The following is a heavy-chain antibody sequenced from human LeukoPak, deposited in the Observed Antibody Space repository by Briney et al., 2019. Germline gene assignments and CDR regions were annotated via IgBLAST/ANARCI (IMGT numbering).Heavy chain of an antibody. Sequence: SETLSLTCTVSGGSISSSSYYWGWIRQPPGKGLEWIGRIYYSGSTYYNPSLKSRVTISVDTSKNQFSLKLSSVTAADTAVYYCARRSYDFWSGYGNWFDPWGQGTLVTVSS. CDR2: IYYSGST. D-gene: IGHD3-3*01. V-gene: IGHV4-39*01. CDR1: GGSISSSSYY. CDR3: ARRSYDFWSGYGNWFDP. J-gene: IGHJ5*02.